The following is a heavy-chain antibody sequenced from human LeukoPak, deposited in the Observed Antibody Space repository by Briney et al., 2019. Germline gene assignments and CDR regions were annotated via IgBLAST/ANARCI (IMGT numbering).Heavy chain of an antibody. CDR1: GFIFSNYS. CDR2: IRSKAYGGTT. V-gene: IGHV3-49*04. J-gene: IGHJ4*02. D-gene: IGHD5-18*01. CDR3: TRGDTAMVLNFDY. Sequence: GGSLRLSCAASGFIFSNYSMNWVRQAPGKGLEWVGFIRSKAYGGTTEDAASVKGRFTISRDDSKSIAYLQMNSLKTEDTAVYYCTRGDTAMVLNFDYWGQGTLVTVSS.